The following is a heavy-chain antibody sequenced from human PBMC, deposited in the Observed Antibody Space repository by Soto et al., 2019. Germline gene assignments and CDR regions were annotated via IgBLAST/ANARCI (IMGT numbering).Heavy chain of an antibody. CDR3: AREMAAGTMVRGVLDY. CDR1: GFTFSSYA. V-gene: IGHV3-30-3*01. J-gene: IGHJ4*02. Sequence: QVQLVESGGGVVQPWRSLRLSCAASGFTFSSYAMHWVRQAPGKGLEWVAVISYDGSNKYYADSVKGRFTISRDNSKNTRYLQMNSLRAEATAVYYCAREMAAGTMVRGVLDYWGQGTLVTVSS. CDR2: ISYDGSNK. D-gene: IGHD3-10*01.